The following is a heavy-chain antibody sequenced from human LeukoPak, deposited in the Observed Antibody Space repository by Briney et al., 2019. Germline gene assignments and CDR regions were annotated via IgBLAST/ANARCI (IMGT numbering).Heavy chain of an antibody. V-gene: IGHV3-23*01. CDR3: AKDRRACSSSSCYYRFDY. CDR2: ISDSGGST. Sequence: GGSLRLSCAASEFTFSSYAMSWVRQAPGKGLEWVSAISDSGGSTYYADSVKGRFTISRDNSKNTVYLQMSSLRAEDTAVYYCAKDRRACSSSSCYYRFDYWGQGTLVTVSS. D-gene: IGHD2-2*01. J-gene: IGHJ4*02. CDR1: EFTFSSYA.